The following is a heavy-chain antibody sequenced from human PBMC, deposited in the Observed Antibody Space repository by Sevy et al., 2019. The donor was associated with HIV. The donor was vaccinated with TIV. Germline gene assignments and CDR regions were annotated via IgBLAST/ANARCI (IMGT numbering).Heavy chain of an antibody. CDR3: AKSMGDIVLMVYAPPFDP. D-gene: IGHD2-8*01. CDR2: ISGSGGST. CDR1: GFTFSSYA. J-gene: IGHJ5*02. Sequence: GGSLRLSCAASGFTFSSYAMSWVRQAPGKGLEWVSAISGSGGSTYYAYSVKGRFTISRDNSKNTLYLQMNSLRAEDTAVYYCAKSMGDIVLMVYAPPFDPWGQGTLVTVSS. V-gene: IGHV3-23*01.